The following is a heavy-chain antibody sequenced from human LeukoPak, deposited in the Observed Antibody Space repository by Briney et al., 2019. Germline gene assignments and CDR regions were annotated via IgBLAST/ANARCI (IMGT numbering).Heavy chain of an antibody. CDR3: ARFSSGCSTSSCYLTY. J-gene: IGHJ4*02. CDR2: IHDTGST. V-gene: IGHV4-59*11. D-gene: IGHD2-2*01. CDR1: GGSLSSHY. Sequence: SETLTLTCSVSGGSLSSHYWSWIRQPPGKGLELIGHIHDTGSTFYNPSLRGRVTISLDTSNNQFSLKLTSMTAADTAVYYCARFSSGCSTSSCYLTYWGQGTLVTVS.